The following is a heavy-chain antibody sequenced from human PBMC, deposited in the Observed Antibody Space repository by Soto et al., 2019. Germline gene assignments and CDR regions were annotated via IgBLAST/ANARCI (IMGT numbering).Heavy chain of an antibody. CDR3: ARHNYGSGSTYFDY. Sequence: SETLSLTCTVSGASISSGGYYWGWIRQHPGKGLEWIGYIYYSGSTYYNPSLKSRVTISVDTSKNQFSLKLNSMTAADTAVYYCARHNYGSGSTYFDYWGQGTLVTVSS. D-gene: IGHD3-10*01. V-gene: IGHV4-31*03. CDR2: IYYSGST. J-gene: IGHJ4*02. CDR1: GASISSGGYY.